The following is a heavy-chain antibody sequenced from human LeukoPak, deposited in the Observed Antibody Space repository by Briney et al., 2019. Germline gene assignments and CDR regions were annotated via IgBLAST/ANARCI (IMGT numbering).Heavy chain of an antibody. CDR2: ISGSGDST. CDR1: GFSFSTYG. Sequence: GGSLRLSCAASGFSFSTYGMSWVRQAPGKGLEWVSAISGSGDSTFSADSVKGRFTISRDNAKNSLYLQMNSLRAEDTAVYYCARDTSGWYGVDYWGQGTLVTVCS. CDR3: ARDTSGWYGVDY. J-gene: IGHJ4*02. D-gene: IGHD6-19*01. V-gene: IGHV3-23*01.